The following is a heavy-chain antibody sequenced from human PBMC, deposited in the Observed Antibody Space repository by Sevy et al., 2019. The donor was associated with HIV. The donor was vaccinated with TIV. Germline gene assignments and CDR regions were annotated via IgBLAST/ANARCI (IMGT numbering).Heavy chain of an antibody. Sequence: GGSLRLSCAASGFTFSSYGMHWVRQAPDKGLEWVAVISYDGSNKYYADSVKGRFTISRDNSKNTLYLQMNSLRAEDTAVYYCAKVGQYYDFWSDYYYYYGMDVWGQGTTVTVSS. CDR3: AKVGQYYDFWSDYYYYYGMDV. CDR1: GFTFSSYG. CDR2: ISYDGSNK. V-gene: IGHV3-30*18. D-gene: IGHD3-3*01. J-gene: IGHJ6*02.